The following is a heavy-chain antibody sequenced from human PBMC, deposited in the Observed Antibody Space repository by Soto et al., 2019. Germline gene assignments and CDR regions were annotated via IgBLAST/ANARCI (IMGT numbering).Heavy chain of an antibody. CDR2: IIPIFGTA. V-gene: IGHV1-69*13. CDR1: GGTFSSYA. D-gene: IGHD2-2*01. CDR3: ARDIVVVPAASFGLGYYYYGMDV. Sequence: SVKVSCKASGGTFSSYAISWVRQAPGQGLEWMGGIIPIFGTANYAQKFQGRVTITADESTSTAYMELSSLRSEDTAVYCCARDIVVVPAASFGLGYYYYGMDVWGQGTTVTVSS. J-gene: IGHJ6*02.